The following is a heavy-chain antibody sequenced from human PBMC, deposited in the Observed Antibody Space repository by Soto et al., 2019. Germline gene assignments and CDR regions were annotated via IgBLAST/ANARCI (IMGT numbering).Heavy chain of an antibody. J-gene: IGHJ6*03. V-gene: IGHV4-34*02. Sequence: QVQLLQQCGAGLLTPSATLSLTCAVYGGSFSGYYWSWIRQPPGKGPEWIGESNHSGSTNYNPSRNRRFTLSVDTCESQFSLKLSSVTAADTAVYYCVREDSYYDILNAYYTYYYTDVWAKGTTVTVSS. CDR2: SNHSGST. D-gene: IGHD3-9*01. CDR3: VREDSYYDILNAYYTYYYTDV. CDR1: GGSFSGYY.